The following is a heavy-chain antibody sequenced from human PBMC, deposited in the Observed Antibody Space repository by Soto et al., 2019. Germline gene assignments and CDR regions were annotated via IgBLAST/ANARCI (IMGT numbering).Heavy chain of an antibody. Sequence: QEQLVESGGGVVQPGRSLTLSCAASGFTFSSYAIHWVRQAPGKGLEWVATISHDGSSNYYAESVKGRFTISRDNSKNTLFLQLNSLRNEDTALYYCARMATIRGVIITAFDYWGQGTLVTVSS. J-gene: IGHJ4*02. D-gene: IGHD3-10*01. CDR2: ISHDGSSN. V-gene: IGHV3-30-3*01. CDR3: ARMATIRGVIITAFDY. CDR1: GFTFSSYA.